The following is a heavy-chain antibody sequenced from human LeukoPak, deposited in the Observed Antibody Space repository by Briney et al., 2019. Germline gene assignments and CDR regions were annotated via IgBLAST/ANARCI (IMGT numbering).Heavy chain of an antibody. CDR2: MNPNSGNT. Sequence: KVSCXXSGYTXTSYDINWVRQATGQGLEWMGWMNPNSGNTGYAQKFQGRVTMTRNTSISTAYMELSSLRSEDTAVYYCARGTRHHYYYYGMDVWGQGTTVTVSS. CDR1: GYTXTSYD. CDR3: ARGTRHHYYYYGMDV. J-gene: IGHJ6*02. V-gene: IGHV1-8*01.